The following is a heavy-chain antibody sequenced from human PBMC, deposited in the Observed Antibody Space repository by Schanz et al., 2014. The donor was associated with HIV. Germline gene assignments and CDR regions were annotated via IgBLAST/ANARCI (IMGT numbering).Heavy chain of an antibody. Sequence: QVQLVESGGGVVQPGRSLRLSCAASGFTFSIYGIHWVRQAPGKGLEWVAVISYDGTKKHYADSVKGRFTISRDNSKNSLSLLIKSLRADDAAVYYCAQMGAFAAFDIWGHGTVVTVSS. D-gene: IGHD3-16*01. CDR3: AQMGAFAAFDI. CDR2: ISYDGTKK. CDR1: GFTFSIYG. J-gene: IGHJ3*02. V-gene: IGHV3-30*18.